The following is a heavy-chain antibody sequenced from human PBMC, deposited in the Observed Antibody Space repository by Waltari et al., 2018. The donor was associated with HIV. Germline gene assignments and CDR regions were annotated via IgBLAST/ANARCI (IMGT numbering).Heavy chain of an antibody. V-gene: IGHV3-23*01. Sequence: EGRLWECGGGLVQPGGSMRRYWAASVFTFSTHSLSWGRQAPGKGLEWVSSISGSGSSTYYADSIEGRFTISRDNSKNTLYLQMNSLRAEDTAAYYCAKVPQYISSSIYYYGMDVWGQGTTVTVSS. D-gene: IGHD6-6*01. CDR3: AKVPQYISSSIYYYGMDV. J-gene: IGHJ6*02. CDR1: VFTFSTHS. CDR2: ISGSGSST.